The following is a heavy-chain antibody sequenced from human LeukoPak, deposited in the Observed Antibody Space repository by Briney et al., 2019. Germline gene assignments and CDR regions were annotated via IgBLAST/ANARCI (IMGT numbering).Heavy chain of an antibody. CDR3: ARAYSSSWYFNWFDP. CDR1: GGSYSGYY. CDR2: IYYSGST. J-gene: IGHJ5*02. Sequence: SETLSLTCAVYGGSYSGYYWSWIRQPPGKGLEWIGYIYYSGSTNYNPSLKSRVTISVDTSKNQFSLKLSSVTAADTAVYYCARAYSSSWYFNWFDPWGQGTLVTVSS. V-gene: IGHV4-59*08. D-gene: IGHD6-13*01.